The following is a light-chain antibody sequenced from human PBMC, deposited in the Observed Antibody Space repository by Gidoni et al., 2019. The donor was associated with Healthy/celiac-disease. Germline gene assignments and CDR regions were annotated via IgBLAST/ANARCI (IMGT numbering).Light chain of an antibody. CDR3: SSYTSSSTLV. CDR2: EVS. CDR1: SSDVGGYNY. J-gene: IGLJ2*01. Sequence: QSALTQPASVSGSPAQSITISCTGTSSDVGGYNYVSWYQQHPGKAPKLIIYEVSNRPSGVSNRFSGSKSGNTASLTISGLQAEDEADYCCSSYTSSSTLVFGGGTKLTVL. V-gene: IGLV2-14*01.